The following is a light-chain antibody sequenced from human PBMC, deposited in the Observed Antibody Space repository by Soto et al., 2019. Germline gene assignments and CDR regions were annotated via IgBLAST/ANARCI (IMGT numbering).Light chain of an antibody. CDR3: QQNNSYSRT. V-gene: IGKV1-5*01. CDR2: DAS. CDR1: QSISSW. J-gene: IGKJ1*01. Sequence: DIQMTQSPSTLSASVGDRVTITCRASQSISSWLAWYQQKPGKAPKLLIYDASSLKSGVPSRFSGSGSGTEFTLTISSLHPNDFATYYCQQNNSYSRTFGEGTKVEIK.